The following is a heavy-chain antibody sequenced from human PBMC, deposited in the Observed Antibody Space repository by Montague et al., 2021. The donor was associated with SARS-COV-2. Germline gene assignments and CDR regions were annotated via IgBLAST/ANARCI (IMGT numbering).Heavy chain of an antibody. J-gene: IGHJ4*01. Sequence: SETLSLTCTVSGDSISSLHYYWGWIRQSPGKGLEWIGNVLYRGXTXYXXXXRXRVTISVDTSKSQFALRLRSVTATDTAIYYCARRAGVVGDTRFDYWGQGILVPVSS. CDR3: ARRAGVVGDTRFDY. CDR1: GDSISSLHYY. D-gene: IGHD1-26*01. V-gene: IGHV4-39*01. CDR2: VLYRGXT.